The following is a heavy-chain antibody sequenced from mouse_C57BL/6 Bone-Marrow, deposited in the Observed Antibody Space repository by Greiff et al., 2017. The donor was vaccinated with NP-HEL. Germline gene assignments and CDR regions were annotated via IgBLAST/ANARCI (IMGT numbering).Heavy chain of an antibody. Sequence: EVQVVESGGGLVQPGGSLKLSCAASGFTFSDYGMAWVRQAPRKGPEWVAFISNLAYSIYYADTVTGRFTISRENAKNTLYLEMSSLRSEDTAMYYCARREITTVVATDYYAMDYWGQGTSVTVSS. V-gene: IGHV5-15*01. CDR2: ISNLAYSI. J-gene: IGHJ4*01. CDR1: GFTFSDYG. D-gene: IGHD1-1*01. CDR3: ARREITTVVATDYYAMDY.